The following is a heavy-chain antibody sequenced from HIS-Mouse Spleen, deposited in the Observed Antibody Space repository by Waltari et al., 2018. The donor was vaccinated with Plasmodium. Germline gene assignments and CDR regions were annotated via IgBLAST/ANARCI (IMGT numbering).Heavy chain of an antibody. CDR3: ARDRITGTSYFDY. D-gene: IGHD1-7*01. CDR2: IYYSGST. CDR1: GGPLSSSSYY. Sequence: QLQLQESGPGLVKPSETLSLTCTVSGGPLSSSSYYWGWLRQPPGKGLEWIGSIYYSGSTYYNPSLKSRVTISVDTSKNQFSLKLSSVTAADTAVYYCARDRITGTSYFDYWGQGTLVTVSS. J-gene: IGHJ4*02. V-gene: IGHV4-39*07.